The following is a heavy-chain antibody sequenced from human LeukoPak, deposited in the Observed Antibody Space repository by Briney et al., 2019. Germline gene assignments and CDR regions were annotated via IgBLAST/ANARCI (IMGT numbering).Heavy chain of an antibody. V-gene: IGHV3-49*04. CDR3: TRAVGDSSGWYYYYYYGMDI. D-gene: IGHD6-19*01. Sequence: GGSLRLSCAASGFTFSGYGMHWVRQAPGKGLEWVGFIRSKAYGGTTEYAASVKGRFTISRDDSKTIAYLQMNSLKTEDTAVYYCTRAVGDSSGWYYYYYYGMDIWGQGTTVTVSS. CDR1: GFTFSGYG. CDR2: IRSKAYGGTT. J-gene: IGHJ6*02.